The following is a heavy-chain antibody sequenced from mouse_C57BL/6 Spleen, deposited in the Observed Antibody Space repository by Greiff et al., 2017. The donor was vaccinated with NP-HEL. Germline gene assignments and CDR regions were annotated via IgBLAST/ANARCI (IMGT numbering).Heavy chain of an antibody. J-gene: IGHJ3*01. V-gene: IGHV1-62-2*01. D-gene: IGHD2-5*01. Sequence: VKLLESGAELVKPGASVKLSCKASGYTFTEYTIHWVKQRSGQGLEWIGWFYPGSGSIKYNEKFKDKATLTADKSSSTVYMELSRLTSEDSAVYFCARHEGACYSNYPWFAYWGQGTLVTVSA. CDR3: ARHEGACYSNYPWFAY. CDR1: GYTFTEYT. CDR2: FYPGSGSI.